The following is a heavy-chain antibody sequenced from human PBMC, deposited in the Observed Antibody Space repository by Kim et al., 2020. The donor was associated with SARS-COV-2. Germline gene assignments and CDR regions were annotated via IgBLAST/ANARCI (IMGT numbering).Heavy chain of an antibody. D-gene: IGHD2-2*01. J-gene: IGHJ6*03. Sequence: SETLSLTCAVYGGSFSGYYWSWIRQPPGKGLEWIGEINHSGSTNYNPSLKSRVTISVDTSKNQFSLKLSSVTAADTAVYYCARGRGNIVVVPAAIYYYYYMDVWGKGTTVTVSS. CDR3: ARGRGNIVVVPAAIYYYYYMDV. V-gene: IGHV4-34*01. CDR1: GGSFSGYY. CDR2: INHSGST.